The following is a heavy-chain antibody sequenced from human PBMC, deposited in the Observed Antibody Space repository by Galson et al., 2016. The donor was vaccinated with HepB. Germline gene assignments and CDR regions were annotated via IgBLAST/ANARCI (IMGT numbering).Heavy chain of an antibody. CDR3: ARELRPLGFDP. J-gene: IGHJ5*02. V-gene: IGHV1-69*06. CDR2: ITPIFGAA. CDR1: GGTFSSYA. Sequence: SVKVSCKASGGTFSSYAFSWVRQAPGQGLEWMGGITPIFGAAIYAQKFQGRVTVTADKSTSTVSMELSSLRSEDTAVYYCARELRPLGFDPWGQGTPVTVSS.